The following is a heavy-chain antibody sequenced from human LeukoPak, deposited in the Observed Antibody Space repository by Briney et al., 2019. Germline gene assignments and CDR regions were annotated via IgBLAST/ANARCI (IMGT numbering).Heavy chain of an antibody. Sequence: SETLSLTCTVSGGSISSYYWSWIRQPPGKGLEWIGYIYYSGSTNYNPSLRSRVTISVDTSKNQFSLKLSSVTAADTAVYYCARSITMIVVREYYFDYWGQGTLVTVSS. CDR2: IYYSGST. D-gene: IGHD3-22*01. CDR3: ARSITMIVVREYYFDY. V-gene: IGHV4-59*08. CDR1: GGSISSYY. J-gene: IGHJ4*02.